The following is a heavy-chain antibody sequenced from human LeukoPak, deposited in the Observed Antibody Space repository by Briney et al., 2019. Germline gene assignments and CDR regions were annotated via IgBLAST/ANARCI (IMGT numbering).Heavy chain of an antibody. CDR3: ASGTGPDEHFDY. CDR2: INPSGGST. Sequence: ASVKVSCKASGYTFTSYYMHWVRQAPGQGLEWMGIINPSGGSTSYAQKFQGRVTMTRDTSTSTVYMELSSLRSEDTAVYYRASGTGPDEHFDYWGQGTLVTVSS. V-gene: IGHV1-46*01. J-gene: IGHJ4*02. CDR1: GYTFTSYY. D-gene: IGHD7-27*01.